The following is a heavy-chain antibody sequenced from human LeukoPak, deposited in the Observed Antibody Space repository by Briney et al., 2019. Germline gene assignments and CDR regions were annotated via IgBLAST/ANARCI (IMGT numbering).Heavy chain of an antibody. J-gene: IGHJ4*02. V-gene: IGHV7-4-1*02. CDR3: ARVGGSGSYYSPFYFGY. CDR2: INTNTGNP. CDR1: GYTFTSYA. Sequence: ASVKVSCKASGYTFTSYAMNWVRQAPGQGLEWMGWINTNTGNPTYAQGFTGRFVFSLDTSVSTAYLQISSLKAEDTAVYYCARVGGSGSYYSPFYFGYWGQGTLVTVSS. D-gene: IGHD3-10*01.